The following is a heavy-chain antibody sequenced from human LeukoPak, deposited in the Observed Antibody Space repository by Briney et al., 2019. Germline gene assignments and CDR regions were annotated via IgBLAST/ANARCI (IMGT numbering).Heavy chain of an antibody. CDR3: ARGRGGGY. Sequence: GGSLRLSCAASGFTFSDYFMSWIRQAPGQGLEWVSYTSPSGSRMYYADSVRGRFTISRDNANSSLFLQMNSLTADDTAVYYCARGRGGGYWGQGTLVTVSS. J-gene: IGHJ4*02. D-gene: IGHD3-16*01. CDR2: TSPSGSRM. CDR1: GFTFSDYF. V-gene: IGHV3-11*01.